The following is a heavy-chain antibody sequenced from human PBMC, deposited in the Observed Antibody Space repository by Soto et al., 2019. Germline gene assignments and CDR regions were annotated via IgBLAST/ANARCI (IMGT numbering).Heavy chain of an antibody. V-gene: IGHV3-48*01. CDR2: ISSSSSTI. Sequence: EVQLVESGGGLVQPGGSLRLSCAASGFTFSSYSMNWVRQAPGKGLEWVSYISSSSSTIYYADSVKGRFTISRDNAKNLLYLEMNSLRAEDTAVYYCAREGGYCSGGSCYSTDYYYYYMDVWGKGTTVTVSS. CDR1: GFTFSSYS. CDR3: AREGGYCSGGSCYSTDYYYYYMDV. J-gene: IGHJ6*03. D-gene: IGHD2-15*01.